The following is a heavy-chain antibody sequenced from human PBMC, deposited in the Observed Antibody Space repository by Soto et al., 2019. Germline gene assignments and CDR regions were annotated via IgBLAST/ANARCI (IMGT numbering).Heavy chain of an antibody. CDR1: GYTFTRYY. CDR2: INPRGGST. D-gene: IGHD6-6*01. J-gene: IGHJ4*02. V-gene: IGHV1-46*01. CDR3: ARDSIVARYYFDY. Sequence: QVQLVQSGAEVKKPGASVKVSCKASGYTFTRYYIHLVRQAPGQGLEWMGIINPRGGSTTYSLKFVGRVTWTSDTSTSTAYMELSRWRSEDTAVYFCARDSIVARYYFDYWGQGAPVTVSS.